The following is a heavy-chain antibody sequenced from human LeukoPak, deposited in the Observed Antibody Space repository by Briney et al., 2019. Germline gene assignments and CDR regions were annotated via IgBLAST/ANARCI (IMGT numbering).Heavy chain of an antibody. V-gene: IGHV4-39*07. J-gene: IGHJ4*02. Sequence: SETLSLTCTVSGGSISSSSYYWGWIRQPPGKGLEWIGSIYYSGSTYYNPSLKSRVTISVDTSKNQFSLKLSSVTAADTAVYYCARDPALSITMVRGLHYFDYWGQGTLVTVSS. CDR3: ARDPALSITMVRGLHYFDY. CDR2: IYYSGST. CDR1: GGSISSSSYY. D-gene: IGHD3-10*01.